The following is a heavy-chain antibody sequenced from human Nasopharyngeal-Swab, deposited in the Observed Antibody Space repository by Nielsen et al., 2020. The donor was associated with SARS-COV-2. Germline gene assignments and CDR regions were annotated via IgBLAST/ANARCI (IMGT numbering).Heavy chain of an antibody. D-gene: IGHD1-7*01. J-gene: IGHJ4*02. CDR1: GFTFSTYW. Sequence: GESLKISCAASGFTFSTYWVHWVRQAPGKGLVWVSRINGDGSSTSYADSLKGRFTISRDNAKNTLYLQMNSLRVEDTAVYYCTRAGNYRHDHWGQGTLVTVSS. CDR2: INGDGSST. CDR3: TRAGNYRHDH. V-gene: IGHV3-74*01.